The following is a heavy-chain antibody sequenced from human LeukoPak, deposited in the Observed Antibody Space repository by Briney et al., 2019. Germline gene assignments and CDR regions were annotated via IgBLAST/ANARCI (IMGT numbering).Heavy chain of an antibody. D-gene: IGHD2-2*01. V-gene: IGHV3-7*03. J-gene: IGHJ4*02. Sequence: GGSLRLSCAASGFTFSCYWMTWVRQAPGKGLEWVANIRQDGGVKYYMDSAKGRFTLSRDNAKSSLYLQMNSLRVEDTAMYFCARTVVVVVGASDYFDYWGQGTLVTVSS. CDR2: IRQDGGVK. CDR3: ARTVVVVVGASDYFDY. CDR1: GFTFSCYW.